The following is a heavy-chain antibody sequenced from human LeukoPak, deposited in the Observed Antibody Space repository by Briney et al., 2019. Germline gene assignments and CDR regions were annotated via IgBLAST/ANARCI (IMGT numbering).Heavy chain of an antibody. V-gene: IGHV3-23*01. CDR3: AKDFDDSSGYYYSY. CDR1: GFTFSSYA. Sequence: GGSLRLSCAASGFTFSSYAMSWVRQAPGKGLEWVSAISGSGGSTYYADSVKGRLTISRDNSKNTLYLQMNSLRAEDTAVYYCAKDFDDSSGYYYSYWGQGTLVTVSS. D-gene: IGHD3-22*01. J-gene: IGHJ4*02. CDR2: ISGSGGST.